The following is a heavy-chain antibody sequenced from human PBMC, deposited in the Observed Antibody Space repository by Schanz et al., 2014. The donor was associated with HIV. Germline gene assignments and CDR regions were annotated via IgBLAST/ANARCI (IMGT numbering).Heavy chain of an antibody. Sequence: QVQLVESGGGVVQPGRSLRLSCTASGFTFSSSGMHWVRQAPGKGLEWVAAMWYDESHKGYADSVKGRFTISRDNSKNTLYLQMNSLRVEDTAVYYCVRSARWGSAPNPWWFDPWGQGTLVTVSS. CDR2: MWYDESHK. CDR1: GFTFSSSG. J-gene: IGHJ5*02. D-gene: IGHD6-25*01. V-gene: IGHV3-33*01. CDR3: VRSARWGSAPNPWWFDP.